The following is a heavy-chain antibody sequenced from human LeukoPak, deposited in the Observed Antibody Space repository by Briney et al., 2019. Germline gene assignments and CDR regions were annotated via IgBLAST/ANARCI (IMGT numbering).Heavy chain of an antibody. D-gene: IGHD1-26*01. V-gene: IGHV4-39*01. J-gene: IGHJ4*02. CDR3: ARLEWELIFDY. CDR2: IYYSGST. CDR1: GGSISSSSYY. Sequence: PSETLSLTCTVSGGSISSSSYYWGWIRQPPGKGLEWIGSIYYSGSTYYNPSLKSRVTISVDTSKNQFSLKLSSVTAADTAVYYCARLEWELIFDYWGQGTLVTVSS.